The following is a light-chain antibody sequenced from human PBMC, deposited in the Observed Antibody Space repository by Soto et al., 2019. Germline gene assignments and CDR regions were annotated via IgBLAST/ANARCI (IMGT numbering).Light chain of an antibody. Sequence: QSALTQPASVSGSPGQSITISCTGTSSDVGGYNYVSWYQQHPGKAPKLMIYDVSNWPSGVSNRFSGSKSGNTASLTISGLQAEDEADYYCRSYTSSSTPYVFGTGTKVTVL. V-gene: IGLV2-14*01. CDR2: DVS. CDR3: RSYTSSSTPYV. CDR1: SSDVGGYNY. J-gene: IGLJ1*01.